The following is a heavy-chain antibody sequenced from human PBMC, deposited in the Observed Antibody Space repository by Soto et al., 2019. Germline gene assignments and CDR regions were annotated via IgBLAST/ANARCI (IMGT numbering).Heavy chain of an antibody. D-gene: IGHD2-15*01. Sequence: QLQLQESGPGLVKPSETLSLTCTVSGGSISSSSYYWGWIRQPPGKGLEWIGSIYYSGITYYNPSLNSRVAISVDTSKNQFSLKLSYVTAADTAVYYCARQRVYCSGFSCYRYCDLWGRGTLVPVYS. J-gene: IGHJ2*01. CDR2: IYYSGIT. CDR3: ARQRVYCSGFSCYRYCDL. CDR1: GGSISSSSYY. V-gene: IGHV4-39*01.